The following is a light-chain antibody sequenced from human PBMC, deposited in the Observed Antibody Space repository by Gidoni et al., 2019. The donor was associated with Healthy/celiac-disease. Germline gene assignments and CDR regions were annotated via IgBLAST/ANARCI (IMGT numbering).Light chain of an antibody. CDR3: QQRSNWPLT. J-gene: IGKJ4*01. Sequence: EIVLTQSPDTLSLSPGERATLSCRASQSVSSYFAWYQQKPGQAPRLLIYDASNRATGIPARFSGSGSGTDFTLTISSLEPADFAVSYCQQRSNWPLTFGGGTKVEIK. V-gene: IGKV3-11*01. CDR1: QSVSSY. CDR2: DAS.